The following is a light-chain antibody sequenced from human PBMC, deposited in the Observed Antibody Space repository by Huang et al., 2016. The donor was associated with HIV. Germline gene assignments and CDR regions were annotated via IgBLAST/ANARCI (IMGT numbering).Light chain of an antibody. CDR3: QQRSSWPLT. CDR1: QSVTSY. Sequence: EIVLTQSPVTLSLSPGERATISCRASQSVTSYLAWYQQEPGQAPRLLIYDASNRAAGIPARFSGTGSGTDVTLTISSLEAEDFAIYYCQQRSSWPLTFGGGTKVET. J-gene: IGKJ4*01. V-gene: IGKV3-11*01. CDR2: DAS.